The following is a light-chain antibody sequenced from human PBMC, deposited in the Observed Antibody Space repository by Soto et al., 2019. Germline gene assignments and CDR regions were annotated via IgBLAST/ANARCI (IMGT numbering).Light chain of an antibody. CDR3: QSYDSSLSGSV. V-gene: IGLV1-40*01. CDR2: GNS. Sequence: QSVLTQPPSVSGALGQKVTISCTGSSSNIGAGYDVHWYQHLPGTAPKLLIYGNSNRPSGVPDRVSGSKSGTSASLAITGLQAEDESDYYCQSYDSSLSGSVFGGGTKVTVL. CDR1: SSNIGAGYD. J-gene: IGLJ2*01.